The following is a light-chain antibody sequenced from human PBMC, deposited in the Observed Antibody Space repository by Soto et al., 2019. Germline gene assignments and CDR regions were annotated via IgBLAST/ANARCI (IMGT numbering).Light chain of an antibody. CDR1: SSNIGAGYD. J-gene: IGLJ3*02. V-gene: IGLV1-40*01. CDR2: GNT. CDR3: QSYDSTLSGSRV. Sequence: QSVLTQPPSVSGAPGQRVTISCTGSSSNIGAGYDVHWYQQLPGTAPRLLIYGNTNRPSGVPDRFSASKSGTSASLAITGLRAEDEADYHCQSYDSTLSGSRVFGGGTKVTVL.